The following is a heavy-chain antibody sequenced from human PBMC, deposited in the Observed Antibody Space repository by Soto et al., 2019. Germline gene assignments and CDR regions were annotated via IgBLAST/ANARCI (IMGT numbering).Heavy chain of an antibody. Sequence: GGSLRLSCAASGFTFSNAWMNWVRQAPGKGLEWVGRIKSKTDGGTTDYAAPVKGRFTISRDDSKNTLYLQMNSLKTEDTAVYYCLGGRRYQLLLSSGWSFDYWGQGTLVTVSS. CDR3: LGGRRYQLLLSSGWSFDY. CDR2: IKSKTDGGTT. J-gene: IGHJ4*02. CDR1: GFTFSNAW. D-gene: IGHD6-19*01. V-gene: IGHV3-15*01.